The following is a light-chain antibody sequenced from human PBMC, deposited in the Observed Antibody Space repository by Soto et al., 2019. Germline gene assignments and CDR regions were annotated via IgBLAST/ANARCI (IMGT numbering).Light chain of an antibody. J-gene: IGLJ2*01. CDR2: DVS. V-gene: IGLV2-14*01. CDR1: SSDVGGYNY. Sequence: QSALTQPASVSGSPGQSITISCTGTSSDVGGYNYVSWYQQHPGKAPKLMIYDVSNRPSGVSTRFSGSKSGNTASLTISGPQAEDEADYYCSSYTSSSTLVFGGGTKVTVL. CDR3: SSYTSSSTLV.